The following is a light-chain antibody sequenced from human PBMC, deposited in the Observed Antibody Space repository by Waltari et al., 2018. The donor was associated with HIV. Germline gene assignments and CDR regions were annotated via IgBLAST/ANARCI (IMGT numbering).Light chain of an antibody. Sequence: DIQMTQSPSSLSASVGDRVTITCRASQNISNYLNWYQQKAGKAPKLLMYKVSSLESGVPSRFSGRGSETEFTLTISSVQPDDAATYYCQQYNSYLYSFGQGTKLEIK. CDR1: QNISNY. CDR3: QQYNSYLYS. J-gene: IGKJ2*03. V-gene: IGKV1-5*03. CDR2: KVS.